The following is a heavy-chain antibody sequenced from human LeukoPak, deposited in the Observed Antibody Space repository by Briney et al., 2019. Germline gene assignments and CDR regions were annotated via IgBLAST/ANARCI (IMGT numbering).Heavy chain of an antibody. D-gene: IGHD5-12*01. CDR2: ISGGGGTS. J-gene: IGHJ4*02. V-gene: IGHV3-23*01. CDR1: GFTFSSYA. CDR3: AKDREGLSSGYDLEYFDY. Sequence: GGSLRLSCAASGFTFSSYAMNWVRQAPGKGLEWVSAISGGGGTSYYADSVKGRFTISRDNSKNTLFLQMNSLRAEDTAVYYCAKDREGLSSGYDLEYFDYWGQGTLVTVSS.